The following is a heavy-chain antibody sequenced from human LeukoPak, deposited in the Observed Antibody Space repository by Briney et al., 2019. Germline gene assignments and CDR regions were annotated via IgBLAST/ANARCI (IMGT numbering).Heavy chain of an antibody. Sequence: SETLSLTCTVSGGSISSFFWSWIRQSPEKGLEWIGYIYFTGSTNYSPSLKNRVTISVDTSKNQLSMRLSSVTAADTAIYYCARGIGFYDYDYWGQGSLVTVSS. CDR1: GGSISSFF. J-gene: IGHJ4*02. CDR2: IYFTGST. V-gene: IGHV4-59*01. D-gene: IGHD5/OR15-5a*01. CDR3: ARGIGFYDYDY.